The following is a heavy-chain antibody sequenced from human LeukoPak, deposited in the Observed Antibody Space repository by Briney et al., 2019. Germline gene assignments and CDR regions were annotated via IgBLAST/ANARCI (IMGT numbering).Heavy chain of an antibody. D-gene: IGHD1/OR15-1a*01. Sequence: PSETLCLSCTVSGGSIGNYYWTWIRQPAGKGLEWIGRTHSSGSADYNPSPKSRVAMSVDTSKNQFSLKLRSVTAADSAVYYCARGTTYSWNIFDYWGQGTLVTVSS. CDR1: GGSIGNYY. CDR2: THSSGSA. J-gene: IGHJ4*02. CDR3: ARGTTYSWNIFDY. V-gene: IGHV4-4*07.